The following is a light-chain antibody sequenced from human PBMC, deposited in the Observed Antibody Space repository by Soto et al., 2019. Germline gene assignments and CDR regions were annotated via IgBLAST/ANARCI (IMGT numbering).Light chain of an antibody. Sequence: EIVLTQSPGTLSLSPGERATLSCRASQSVSSSFLAWYQQRPGQAPRLLIYGASTRATGIPARFSGSGSGTKFTLTISNLQSEDLAVYYCQQYNNWPTWTFGQGTKVDIK. V-gene: IGKV3-15*01. CDR2: GAS. J-gene: IGKJ1*01. CDR3: QQYNNWPTWT. CDR1: QSVSSSF.